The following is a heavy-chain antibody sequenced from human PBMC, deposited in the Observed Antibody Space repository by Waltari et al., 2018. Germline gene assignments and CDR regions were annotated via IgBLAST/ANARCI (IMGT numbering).Heavy chain of an antibody. CDR1: RYTFTDYY. J-gene: IGHJ4*02. CDR3: VRGPRVAAAGLDY. CDR2: DEPEDGGT. V-gene: IGHV1-69-2*01. D-gene: IGHD6-13*01. Sequence: EAQLVQSGAEVKKPGATVKISCKGSRYTFTDYYIHWVQQAPEKRLDWMGRDEPEDGGTVDAEKFQGRGTISADTSTDTTHMELSSLRSEDTAVYYCVRGPRVAAAGLDYWGQGTLVTVSS.